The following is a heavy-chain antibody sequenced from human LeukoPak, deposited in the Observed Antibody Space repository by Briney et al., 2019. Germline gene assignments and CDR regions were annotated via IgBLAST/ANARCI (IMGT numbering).Heavy chain of an antibody. CDR3: AKQALTRFRSGGTCYPDS. J-gene: IGHJ4*02. V-gene: IGHV3-23*01. Sequence: PGGSLRLSCAASGFTFSSYAMSWVRQAPGKGLEWVSGIRAGGDSTYYADSVKGRFTISRDNSMNTLYLQMNSLRAEDTALYYCAKQALTRFRSGGTCYPDSWGQGTLVAVSS. CDR2: IRAGGDST. CDR1: GFTFSSYA. D-gene: IGHD2-15*01.